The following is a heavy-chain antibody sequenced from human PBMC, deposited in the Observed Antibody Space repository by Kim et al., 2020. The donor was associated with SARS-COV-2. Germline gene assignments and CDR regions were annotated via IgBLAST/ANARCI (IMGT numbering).Heavy chain of an antibody. CDR2: IWYDGSNK. CDR3: AKDLIVLGATHFDY. D-gene: IGHD2-8*02. V-gene: IGHV3-33*06. J-gene: IGHJ4*02. CDR1: GFTFSSYG. Sequence: GGSLRLSCAASGFTFSSYGMHWVRQAPGKGLEWVAVIWYDGSNKYYADSVKGRFTISRDNSKNTLYLQMNSLRAEDTAVYYCAKDLIVLGATHFDYWGQGTLVTVSS.